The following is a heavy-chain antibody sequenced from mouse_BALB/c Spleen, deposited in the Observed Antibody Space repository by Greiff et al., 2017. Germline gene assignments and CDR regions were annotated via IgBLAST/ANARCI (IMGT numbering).Heavy chain of an antibody. CDR1: GYTFTSYW. V-gene: IGHV1-87*01. CDR2: IYPGDGDT. J-gene: IGHJ2*01. D-gene: IGHD2-3*01. Sequence: VQLQQSGAELARPGASVKLSCKASGYTFTSYWMQWVKQRPGQGLEWIGAIYPGDGDTRYTQKFKGKATLTADKSSSTAYMQLSSLASEDSAVYYCARSLSLDYWGQGTTLTVSS. CDR3: ARSLSLDY.